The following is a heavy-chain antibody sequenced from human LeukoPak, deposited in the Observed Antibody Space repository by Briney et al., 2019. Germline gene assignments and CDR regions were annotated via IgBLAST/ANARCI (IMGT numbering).Heavy chain of an antibody. CDR2: IIPIFGTA. CDR3: ARGGIAAAGRTSAVDY. V-gene: IGHV1-69*01. Sequence: VASVKVSCKASGGTFSSYAISWVRQAPGQGLEWMGGIIPIFGTANYAQKFQGRVTITADESTSTAYMELSSLRSEDTAVYYCARGGIAAAGRTSAVDYWGQGTLVTVSS. J-gene: IGHJ4*02. CDR1: GGTFSSYA. D-gene: IGHD6-13*01.